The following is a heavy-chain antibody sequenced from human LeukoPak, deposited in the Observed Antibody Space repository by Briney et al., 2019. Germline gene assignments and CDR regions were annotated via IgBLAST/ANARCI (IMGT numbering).Heavy chain of an antibody. CDR3: ARAGAEYCSGGSCYYFDH. CDR2: INPNSGGT. J-gene: IGHJ4*02. CDR1: GYTFTGYY. Sequence: ASVKVSCKASGYTFTGYYMHWVRQAPGQGLEWMGWINPNSGGTNYAQKFQGWVTMTRDTSISTAYMELSRLRSDDTAVYYCARAGAEYCSGGSCYYFDHWGQGTLVTVSS. D-gene: IGHD2-15*01. V-gene: IGHV1-2*04.